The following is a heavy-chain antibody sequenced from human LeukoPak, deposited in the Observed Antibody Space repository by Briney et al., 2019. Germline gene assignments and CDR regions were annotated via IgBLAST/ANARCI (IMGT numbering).Heavy chain of an antibody. V-gene: IGHV1-24*01. Sequence: ASVKVSCKVSGYTLTELSMHWVRQAPGKGLEWMGGFDPEDGETIYAQKFQGRVTMTRNTPISTAYMELSSLRSEDTAVYYCARLTTTLYYYYGMDVWGQGTTVTVSS. D-gene: IGHD4-4*01. CDR2: FDPEDGET. CDR3: ARLTTTLYYYYGMDV. J-gene: IGHJ6*02. CDR1: GYTLTELS.